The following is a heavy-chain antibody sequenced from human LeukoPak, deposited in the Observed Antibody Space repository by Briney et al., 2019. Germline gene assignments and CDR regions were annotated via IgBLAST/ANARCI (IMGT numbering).Heavy chain of an antibody. CDR2: ISPSGDIL. V-gene: IGHV3-23*01. CDR3: ARLVGGSYSDY. J-gene: IGHJ4*02. CDR1: GFTFNRHG. Sequence: GGSLRLSCAASGFTFNRHGMNWVRQAPGKGLEWVSGISPSGDILYYADSVKGQFTISRDNSKNTLYLQMGSLRAEDMAVYYCARLVGGSYSDYWGQGTLVTVSS. D-gene: IGHD1-26*01.